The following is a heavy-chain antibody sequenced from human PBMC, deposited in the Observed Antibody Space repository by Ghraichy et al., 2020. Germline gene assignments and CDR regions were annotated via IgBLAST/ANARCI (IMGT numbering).Heavy chain of an antibody. CDR2: IYYSGST. CDR3: AGNYDYVWGSFISAFDI. V-gene: IGHV4-39*01. D-gene: IGHD3-16*01. CDR1: GGSISSSSYY. J-gene: IGHJ3*02. Sequence: SETLSLTCTVSGGSISSSSYYWGWIRQPPGKGLEWIGSIYYSGSTYYNPSLKSRVTISVDTSKNQFSLKLSSVTAADTAVYYCAGNYDYVWGSFISAFDIWGQGTMVTVSS.